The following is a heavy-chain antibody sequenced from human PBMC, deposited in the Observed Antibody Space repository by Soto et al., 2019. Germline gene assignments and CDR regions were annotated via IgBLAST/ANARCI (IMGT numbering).Heavy chain of an antibody. CDR2: ISGSGGST. J-gene: IGHJ3*02. V-gene: IGHV3-23*01. CDR1: GFTFSSYA. Sequence: PGGSLRLSCAASGFTFSSYAMSWVRQAPGKGLEWVSAISGSGGSTYYADSVKGRFTISRDNSKNTLYLQMNSLRAEDTAVYYCAKDHTVAVEPLSAFDIWGQGTMVTVSS. D-gene: IGHD6-19*01. CDR3: AKDHTVAVEPLSAFDI.